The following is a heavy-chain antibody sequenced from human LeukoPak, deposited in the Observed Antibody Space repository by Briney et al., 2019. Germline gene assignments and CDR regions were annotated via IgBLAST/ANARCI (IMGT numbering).Heavy chain of an antibody. V-gene: IGHV4-59*01. CDR1: GGSISSYY. J-gene: IGHJ4*02. CDR3: AAGFYYFDY. CDR2: IYYSGTT. D-gene: IGHD3-10*01. Sequence: SETLSLTCTVSGGSISSYYWNWIRQPPGKGLEWIGYIYYSGTTNYNPSLKCRVTILVDTSKNQFSLKLSSVTAADTAVYYCAAGFYYFDYWGQGTLVTVSS.